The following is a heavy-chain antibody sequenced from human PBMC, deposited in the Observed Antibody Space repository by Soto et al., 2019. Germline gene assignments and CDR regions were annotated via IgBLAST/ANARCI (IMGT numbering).Heavy chain of an antibody. CDR1: GFAFGSYW. J-gene: IGHJ4*02. D-gene: IGHD1-1*01. V-gene: IGHV3-74*01. CDR2: ISQDGAIA. Sequence: VQLVESGGGLVQPGGSLRLSCAASGFAFGSYWMHWVRQAPGKGLVWVSRISQDGAIATQADSVKGRFTISRDNAKNTLFLKMNSLRADDTAVYYCLRDQRHWNEFADQWGQGNLVTVSS. CDR3: LRDQRHWNEFADQ.